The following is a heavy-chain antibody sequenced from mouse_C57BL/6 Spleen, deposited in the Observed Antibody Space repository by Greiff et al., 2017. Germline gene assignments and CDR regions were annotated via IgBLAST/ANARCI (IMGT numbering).Heavy chain of an antibody. CDR3: ARTVVAYYAMDY. Sequence: VKLMESGAELVKPGASVKISCKASGYAFSSYWMNWVKQRPGKGLEWIGQIYPGDGDTNYNGKFKGKATLTADKSSSTAYMQLSSLTSEDSAVYFCARTVVAYYAMDYWGQGTSVTVSS. CDR2: IYPGDGDT. D-gene: IGHD1-1*01. CDR1: GYAFSSYW. J-gene: IGHJ4*01. V-gene: IGHV1-80*01.